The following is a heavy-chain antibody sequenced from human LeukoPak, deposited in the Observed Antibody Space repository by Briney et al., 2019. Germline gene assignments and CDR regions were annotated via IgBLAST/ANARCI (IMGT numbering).Heavy chain of an antibody. CDR1: GGSISTSNYY. J-gene: IGHJ5*02. D-gene: IGHD4-17*01. Sequence: SETLSLTCTVSGGSISTSNYYWGWIRQPPGKGLEWIGNIFYSGSTYYSPSLRSRVTISLDTSRNQFSLKLNSVTAADTAVYYCARDGEYGDYGPWGQGTLVTVSS. V-gene: IGHV4-39*07. CDR2: IFYSGST. CDR3: ARDGEYGDYGP.